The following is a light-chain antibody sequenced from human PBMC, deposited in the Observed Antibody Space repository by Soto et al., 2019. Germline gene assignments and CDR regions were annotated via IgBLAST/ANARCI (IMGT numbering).Light chain of an antibody. Sequence: QSVLAQPASISGSPGQTITISCTGSGSDIATFNYVSWYQQYPGKAPKLLIYQVTSRASGVSHRFSGSKSGNTAALTISGLQPEDEAEYYCNSYSRTSFYVFGTGTKVTVL. J-gene: IGLJ1*01. CDR1: GSDIATFNY. V-gene: IGLV2-14*01. CDR2: QVT. CDR3: NSYSRTSFYV.